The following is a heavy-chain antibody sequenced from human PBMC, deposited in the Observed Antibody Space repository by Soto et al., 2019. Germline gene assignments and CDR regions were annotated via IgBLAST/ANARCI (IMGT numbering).Heavy chain of an antibody. J-gene: IGHJ6*02. D-gene: IGHD3-9*01. CDR1: GYTFTSYG. CDR2: ISAYNGNT. CDR3: ARPHYDILTGLGREGYYYGMDV. V-gene: IGHV1-18*04. Sequence: ASVKVSSKASGYTFTSYGSSWVRQAPGQGLEWMGWISAYNGNTNYAQKLQGRVTMTTDTSTSTAYMELRSLRSDDTAVYYCARPHYDILTGLGREGYYYGMDVWGQGTTVTVSS.